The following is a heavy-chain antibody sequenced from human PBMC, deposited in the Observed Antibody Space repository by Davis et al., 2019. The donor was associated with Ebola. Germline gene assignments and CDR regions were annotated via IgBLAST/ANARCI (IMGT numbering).Heavy chain of an antibody. CDR2: IYNGGST. V-gene: IGHV3-53*01. CDR1: GFTVSNNY. D-gene: IGHD2-15*01. J-gene: IGHJ5*02. CDR3: AKDRLSVVVVAGWFDP. Sequence: GESLKISCAASGFTVSNNYMSWVRQAPGKGLEWVSVIYNGGSTYYADSVKGRFTISRDNSKNTLYLQMNSLRAEDTAVYYCAKDRLSVVVVAGWFDPWGQGTLVTVSS.